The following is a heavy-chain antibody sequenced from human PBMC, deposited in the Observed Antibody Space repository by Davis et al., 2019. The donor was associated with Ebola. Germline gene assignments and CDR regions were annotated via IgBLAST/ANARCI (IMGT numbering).Heavy chain of an antibody. Sequence: SVKVSCKTSGGTFSSFAISWVRQAPGHGLEWMGGIIPMFRTPNYAQKFQGRVTITADESTSTAYMELSSLRSEDTAVYYCAREIHSTSDYSNYYYYYGMDVWGQGTTVTVSS. CDR1: GGTFSSFA. CDR2: IIPMFRTP. V-gene: IGHV1-69*13. J-gene: IGHJ6*02. D-gene: IGHD4-11*01. CDR3: AREIHSTSDYSNYYYYYGMDV.